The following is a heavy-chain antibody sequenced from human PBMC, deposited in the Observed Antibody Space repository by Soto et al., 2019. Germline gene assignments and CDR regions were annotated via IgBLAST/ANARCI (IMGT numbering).Heavy chain of an antibody. CDR2: INHSGST. Sequence: SETLSLTCAVYGGSFSGYYWSWIRQPPGKGLEWIGEINHSGSTNYNPSLKSRVTISVDTSKNQFSLKLSSVTAADTAVYYCASSFYSSSWYFDYWGQGTLVTVSS. CDR3: ASSFYSSSWYFDY. J-gene: IGHJ4*02. CDR1: GGSFSGYY. D-gene: IGHD6-13*01. V-gene: IGHV4-34*01.